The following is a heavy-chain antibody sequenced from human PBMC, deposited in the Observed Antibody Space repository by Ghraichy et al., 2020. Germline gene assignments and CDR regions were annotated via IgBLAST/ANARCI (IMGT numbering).Heavy chain of an antibody. J-gene: IGHJ5*02. CDR3: AKVAAALFYP. CDR2: ISGSGGTT. V-gene: IGHV3-23*01. CDR1: GVTFSSFD. Sequence: GESLNISCAASGVTFSSFDMTWARQAPGKGLEWVSSISGSGGTTYYADSVKGRFTISRDNSKNKLYLQMNSLRAEDTAVYYCAKVAAALFYPWGQGTLVTVSS. D-gene: IGHD6-25*01.